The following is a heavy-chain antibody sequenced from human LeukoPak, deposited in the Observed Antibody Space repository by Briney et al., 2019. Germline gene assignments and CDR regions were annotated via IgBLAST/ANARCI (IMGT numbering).Heavy chain of an antibody. J-gene: IGHJ4*02. D-gene: IGHD1-26*01. V-gene: IGHV1-58*02. CDR1: GFTFTSSA. CDR3: AAVQVGANYYFDY. CDR2: IVVGSGNT. Sequence: SVKVSCKASGFTFTSSAMQWVRQARGQRLEWIGWIVVGSGNTNYAQKFQERVTTTRDMSTSRAYMELSSLRSEDTAVYYCAAVQVGANYYFDYWGQGTLVTVSS.